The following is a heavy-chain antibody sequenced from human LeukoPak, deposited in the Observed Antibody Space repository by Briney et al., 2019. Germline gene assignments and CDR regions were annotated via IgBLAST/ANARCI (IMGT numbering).Heavy chain of an antibody. CDR3: ARGYFYDSGGYSFDY. Sequence: ASVKVSCKASGYTFTSYGISWVRQAPGQGLEWMGWISAYNGNTNYAQKLQGRVTMTTDTSTSTAYMELRSLRSDDTAVYYCARGYFYDSGGYSFDYWGQGTLVTVSS. V-gene: IGHV1-18*01. D-gene: IGHD3-22*01. CDR2: ISAYNGNT. J-gene: IGHJ4*02. CDR1: GYTFTSYG.